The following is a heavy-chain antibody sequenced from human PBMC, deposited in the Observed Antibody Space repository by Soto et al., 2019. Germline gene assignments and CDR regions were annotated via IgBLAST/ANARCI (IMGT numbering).Heavy chain of an antibody. V-gene: IGHV4-39*07. CDR1: GGSISRSTYY. D-gene: IGHD2-8*02. CDR2: IHYSGST. Sequence: PSETLSLTCTVSGGSISRSTYYWGWIRQPPGKGLEWIGSIHYSGSTYYNPSLRSRVTISIDTSKKQFSLKLTSATAADTAAYYCARRINSGAWWRFDPWGQGTLVTVSS. CDR3: ARRINSGAWWRFDP. J-gene: IGHJ5*02.